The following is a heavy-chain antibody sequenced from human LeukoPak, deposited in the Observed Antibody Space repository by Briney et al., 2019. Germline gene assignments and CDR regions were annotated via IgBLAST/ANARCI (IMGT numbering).Heavy chain of an antibody. Sequence: GASVKVSCKASGYTFTSYDINWVRQATGQGLEWMGWMNPNSGNTGYAQKFQGRVTMTRNTSISTAYMELSRLRSDDTAVYYCARSKSDVLRFLEWSYYYYYGMDVWGQGTTVTVSS. D-gene: IGHD3-3*01. CDR3: ARSKSDVLRFLEWSYYYYYGMDV. CDR2: MNPNSGNT. V-gene: IGHV1-8*01. J-gene: IGHJ6*02. CDR1: GYTFTSYD.